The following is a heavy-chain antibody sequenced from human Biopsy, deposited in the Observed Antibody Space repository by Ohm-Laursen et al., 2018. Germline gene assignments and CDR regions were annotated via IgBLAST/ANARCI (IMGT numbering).Heavy chain of an antibody. CDR3: AKDSLVEATRLDY. Sequence: SLRLSCAAPGFPFDDYAMHWVRQVPGKGLEWVAGIHWNSGVIDYADSVKGRFTISRDNSKNTLYFQMNSLRAEDTAVYYCAKDSLVEATRLDYWGQGTLVTVSS. D-gene: IGHD3-16*01. CDR2: IHWNSGVI. V-gene: IGHV3-9*01. CDR1: GFPFDDYA. J-gene: IGHJ4*02.